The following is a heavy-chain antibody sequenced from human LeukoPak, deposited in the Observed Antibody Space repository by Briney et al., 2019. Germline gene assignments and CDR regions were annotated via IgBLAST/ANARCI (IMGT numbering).Heavy chain of an antibody. J-gene: IGHJ3*02. V-gene: IGHV4-61*01. CDR3: ARDSHTGEHDAFDI. CDR1: GGSISSSSYY. Sequence: SETLSLTCTVSGGSISSSSYYWSWIRQPPGKGLEWIGYIYYSGSTNYNPSLKSRVTISVDTSKNQFSLKLSSVTAADTAVYYCARDSHTGEHDAFDIWGQGTMVTVSS. D-gene: IGHD3-10*01. CDR2: IYYSGST.